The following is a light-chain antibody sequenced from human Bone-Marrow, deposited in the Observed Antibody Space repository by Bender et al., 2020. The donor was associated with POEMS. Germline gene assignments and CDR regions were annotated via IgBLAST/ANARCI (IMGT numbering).Light chain of an antibody. CDR1: STDVGLFNY. CDR3: NSYTSSNTYV. V-gene: IGLV2-14*03. Sequence: QSALTQPASVSGSPGQSITISCNGTSTDVGLFNYVSWYQQHPGKAPKLVIYDVRKRPSGLSDRFSGSKSANTASLTISGLQAEDEAHYYCNSYTSSNTYVFGTGTKVTVL. CDR2: DVR. J-gene: IGLJ1*01.